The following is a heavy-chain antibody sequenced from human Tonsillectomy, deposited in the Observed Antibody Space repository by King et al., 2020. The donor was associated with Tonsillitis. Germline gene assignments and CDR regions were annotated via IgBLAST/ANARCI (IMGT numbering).Heavy chain of an antibody. CDR3: ARGRTYYYDSSGYHLDY. V-gene: IGHV4-34*01. D-gene: IGHD3-22*01. CDR2: INHSGNT. J-gene: IGHJ4*02. Sequence: VQLQQWGAGLFKPSETLSLTCAVYGGSFSGYYWSWIRQPPGKGLEWIGEINHSGNTNYNPSLKSRVTISVDMSTNQFSLKLSSVTAADTAVYYCARGRTYYYDSSGYHLDYWGQGTLVTVSS. CDR1: GGSFSGYY.